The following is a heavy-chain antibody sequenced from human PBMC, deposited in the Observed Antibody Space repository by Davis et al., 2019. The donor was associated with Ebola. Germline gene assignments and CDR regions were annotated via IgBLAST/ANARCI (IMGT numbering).Heavy chain of an antibody. CDR2: ISYDGSNK. Sequence: GESLKISCAASGFTFSSYAMHWVRQAPGKGLEWVAVISYDGSNKYYADSVKGRFTISRDNSKNTLYLQMNSLRAEDTAVYYCARVGFESLAARPGAFDIWGQGTMVTVSS. CDR3: ARVGFESLAARPGAFDI. V-gene: IGHV3-30-3*01. J-gene: IGHJ3*02. CDR1: GFTFSSYA. D-gene: IGHD6-6*01.